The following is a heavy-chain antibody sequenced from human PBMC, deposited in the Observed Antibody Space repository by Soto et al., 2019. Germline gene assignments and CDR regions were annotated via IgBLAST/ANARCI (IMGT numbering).Heavy chain of an antibody. CDR3: ASGSYYDSSGETYYFDY. CDR2: ISYDGSNK. J-gene: IGHJ4*02. Sequence: GVSLRLSCAASGFTFSSYGMHWVRQAPGKGLEWVAVISYDGSNKYYADSVKGRFTISRDNSKNTLYLQMNSLRAEDTAVYYCASGSYYDSSGETYYFDYWGQGTLVTVSS. V-gene: IGHV3-30*03. CDR1: GFTFSSYG. D-gene: IGHD3-22*01.